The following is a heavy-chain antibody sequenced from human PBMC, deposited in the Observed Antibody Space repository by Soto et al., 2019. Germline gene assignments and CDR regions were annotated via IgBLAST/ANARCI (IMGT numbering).Heavy chain of an antibody. J-gene: IGHJ4*02. CDR1: GFTFSDYA. CDR2: VSHDGRNT. Sequence: VQLVESGGGVVQPGRSLRLSCAASGFTFSDYAMHRVRQAPGKGLEWVAVVSHDGRNTHYADSVKGRFTNSRDSSKNTVSLELTSLRAEDTAVYYCAKGGRQWLVTSDFNYWGQGALVTVSS. CDR3: AKGGRQWLVTSDFNY. D-gene: IGHD6-19*01. V-gene: IGHV3-30*18.